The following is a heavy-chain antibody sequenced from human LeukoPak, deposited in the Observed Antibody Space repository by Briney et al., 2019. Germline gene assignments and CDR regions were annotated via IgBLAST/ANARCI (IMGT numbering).Heavy chain of an antibody. V-gene: IGHV1-8*01. CDR1: GYTFTSYD. D-gene: IGHD3-10*01. J-gene: IGHJ4*02. CDR3: ARDPMFRGAPYYFDY. Sequence: RASVKVSCKASGYTFTSYDINWVRQATGQGLEWMGWMNPNSGNTGYAQKFQGRVTMTTDTSTSTAYVELRSLRSDDTAVYYCARDPMFRGAPYYFDYWGQGTVVTVSS. CDR2: MNPNSGNT.